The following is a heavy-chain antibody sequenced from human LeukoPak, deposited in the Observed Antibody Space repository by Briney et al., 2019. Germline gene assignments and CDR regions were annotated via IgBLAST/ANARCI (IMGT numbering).Heavy chain of an antibody. V-gene: IGHV1-46*01. CDR2: INPSGAST. D-gene: IGHD4-11*01. Sequence: ASVKVPCKASGYTFTNFYMHWVRQAPGQGREWMGIINPSGASTSYAQNFQGRLTMTRDTSTSTVYMELSSLRSEDTAVYYCARETTFDYWGQGTLVTVSS. CDR3: ARETTFDY. CDR1: GYTFTNFY. J-gene: IGHJ4*02.